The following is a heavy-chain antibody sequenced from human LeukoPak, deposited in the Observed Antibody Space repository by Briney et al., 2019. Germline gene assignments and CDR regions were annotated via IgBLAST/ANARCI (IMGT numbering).Heavy chain of an antibody. V-gene: IGHV3-30-3*01. CDR3: ARGWEGYFDY. J-gene: IGHJ4*02. Sequence: GRSLRLSCVASGFTFSRYDMHWVRQAPGKGLEWVAVISYDGGNEIYADSVKGRFTISRDNSKNTLYLQMNSLRAEDTAVYYCARGWEGYFDYWGQGTLVTVSS. CDR1: GFTFSRYD. D-gene: IGHD1-26*01. CDR2: ISYDGGNE.